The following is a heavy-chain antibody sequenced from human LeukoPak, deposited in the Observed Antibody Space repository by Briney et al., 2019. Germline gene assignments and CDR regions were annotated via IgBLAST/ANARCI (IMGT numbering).Heavy chain of an antibody. D-gene: IGHD3-22*01. V-gene: IGHV1-8*01. CDR3: TRGLYYYDSSDSDGFDI. Sequence: ASVKVSCKASGYTLVSYDLNWVRQAPGQGLEWMGRMNPKSGNTGYAQKFQGRVTFTRTTSISTAYMELRSLTSDDRAVYYCTRGLYYYDSSDSDGFDIWGQGTMVTVYS. CDR1: GYTLVSYD. J-gene: IGHJ3*02. CDR2: MNPKSGNT.